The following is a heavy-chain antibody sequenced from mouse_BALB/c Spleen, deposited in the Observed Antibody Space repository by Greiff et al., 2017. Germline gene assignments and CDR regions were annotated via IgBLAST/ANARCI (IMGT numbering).Heavy chain of an antibody. CDR3: ARTHQDQTHDGYFLYAMDY. CDR2: IDPSDSET. CDR1: GYTFTSYW. Sequence: QVQLQQPGAELVKPGAPVKLSCKASGYTFTSYWMNWVKQRPGRGLEWIGRIDPSDSETHYNQKFKDKATLTVDKSSSTAYIQLSSLTSEDSAVYYCARTHQDQTHDGYFLYAMDYWGQGTSVTVSS. J-gene: IGHJ4*01. D-gene: IGHD2-3*01. V-gene: IGHV1-69*02.